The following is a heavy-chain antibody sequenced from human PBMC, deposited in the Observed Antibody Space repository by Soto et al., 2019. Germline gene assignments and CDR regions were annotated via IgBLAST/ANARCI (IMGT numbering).Heavy chain of an antibody. Sequence: QVQLVQSGAEVKKPGSSVKVSCKASGGTFGSYAISWVRQAPGQGLEWMGGIIPIPGTANYAQKFQGRVTIAADGSTNTAYMELSSLRSEDTAVYYCARSQGSSTSLEIYYYYYYGMDVWGQGTTVTVSS. CDR1: GGTFGSYA. CDR3: ARSQGSSTSLEIYYYYYYGMDV. D-gene: IGHD2-2*01. V-gene: IGHV1-69*01. CDR2: IIPIPGTA. J-gene: IGHJ6*02.